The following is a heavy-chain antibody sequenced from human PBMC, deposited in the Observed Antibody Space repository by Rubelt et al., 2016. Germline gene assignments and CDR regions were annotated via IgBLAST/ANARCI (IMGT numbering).Heavy chain of an antibody. D-gene: IGHD1-26*01. CDR3: ARGVLVGVFDY. CDR2: ISGSGGST. V-gene: IGHV3-23*01. J-gene: IGHJ4*02. Sequence: EVQLLESGGGLVQPGGSLRLSCAASGFTFSNYAMSWVRQAPGKGLEWVSSISGSGGSTYYADSVTGRFTISRDNAKNTLYLQMNRLRAEDTAVYYCARGVLVGVFDYWGQGTLVTVSS. CDR1: GFTFSNYA.